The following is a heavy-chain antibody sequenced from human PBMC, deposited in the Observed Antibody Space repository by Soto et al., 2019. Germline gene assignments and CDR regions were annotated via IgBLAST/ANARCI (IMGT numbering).Heavy chain of an antibody. CDR1: GGSISSGGYY. CDR2: IFYSGST. D-gene: IGHD3-22*01. V-gene: IGHV4-31*03. Sequence: QVQLQESGPGLVKPSQTLSLTCTVSGGSISSGGYYWSWIRQHPGKGLEWIGYIFYSGSTYYNPSLKSRVTISVDTSKIQFSLKLSSVTAADTAVYYCARYDNSGSHGFDIWGQGTMVTVSS. CDR3: ARYDNSGSHGFDI. J-gene: IGHJ3*02.